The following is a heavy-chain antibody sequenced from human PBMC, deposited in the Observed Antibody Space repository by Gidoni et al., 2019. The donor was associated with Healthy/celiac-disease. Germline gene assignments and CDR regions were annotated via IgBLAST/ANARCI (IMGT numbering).Heavy chain of an antibody. J-gene: IGHJ4*02. CDR3: ARGTSEGYCSSTSC. Sequence: QVQLVQSGAEVKKPGSSVKVSCKASAGTFSSYTISWVRQAPGQGLEWMGRIIPILGIANYAQKFQGRVTITADKSTSTAYMELSSLRSEDTAVYYCARGTSEGYCSSTSCWGQGTLVTVSS. CDR1: AGTFSSYT. V-gene: IGHV1-69*02. D-gene: IGHD2-2*01. CDR2: IIPILGIA.